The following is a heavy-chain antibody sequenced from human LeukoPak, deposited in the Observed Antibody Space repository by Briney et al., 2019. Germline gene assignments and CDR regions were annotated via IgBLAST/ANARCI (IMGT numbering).Heavy chain of an antibody. CDR3: ARVGGH. V-gene: IGHV3-23*01. Sequence: GGSLRLSCATSGLTFSNSGMSWVRQAPGKGLEWVSAISGSDGSTNYADSVKGRFTISRDNSKNTLYLQMNSLRAEDTAVYYCARVGGHWGQGTLVTVSS. CDR2: ISGSDGST. D-gene: IGHD3-10*01. CDR1: GLTFSNSG. J-gene: IGHJ4*02.